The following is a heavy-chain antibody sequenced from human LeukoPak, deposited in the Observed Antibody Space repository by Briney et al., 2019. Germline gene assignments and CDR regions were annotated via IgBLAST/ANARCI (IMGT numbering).Heavy chain of an antibody. CDR3: AVELTIFGVVTNHPLDY. CDR1: GGSISSSSYY. D-gene: IGHD3-3*01. J-gene: IGHJ4*02. V-gene: IGHV4-39*01. Sequence: PSETLSLTCTVSGGSISSSSYYWGWIRQPPGKGLEWIGSIYYSGSTYCNPSLKSRVTISVDTSKNQFSLKLSSVTAADTAVYYCAVELTIFGVVTNHPLDYWGRGTLVTVSS. CDR2: IYYSGST.